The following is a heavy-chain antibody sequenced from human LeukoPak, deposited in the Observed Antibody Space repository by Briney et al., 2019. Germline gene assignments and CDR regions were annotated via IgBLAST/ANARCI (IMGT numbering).Heavy chain of an antibody. CDR1: GGSFSGYY. Sequence: SETLSLTCAVYGGSFSGYYWSWIRQPPGKGLEWIGEIYHTGSTNYNPSLKSRVTISVDTPKNRFSLNLSSVTAADTAVYYCARGGHYDILTGPYYYMDVWGKGTTVTISS. CDR3: ARGGHYDILTGPYYYMDV. CDR2: IYHTGST. V-gene: IGHV4-34*01. J-gene: IGHJ6*03. D-gene: IGHD3-9*01.